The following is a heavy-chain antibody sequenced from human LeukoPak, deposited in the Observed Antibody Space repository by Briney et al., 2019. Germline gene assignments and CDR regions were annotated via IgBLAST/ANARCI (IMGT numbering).Heavy chain of an antibody. CDR3: ARVGLNWFPMDV. J-gene: IGHJ6*04. Sequence: SETLSLTCTVSGGSISSSSYYWGWIRQPPGKGLEWIGRIYTSGSTNYNPSLKSRVTMSVDTSKNQFSLKLSSVTAADTAVYYCARVGLNWFPMDVWGKGTTVTVSS. V-gene: IGHV4-39*07. CDR1: GGSISSSSYY. CDR2: IYTSGST. D-gene: IGHD3-9*01.